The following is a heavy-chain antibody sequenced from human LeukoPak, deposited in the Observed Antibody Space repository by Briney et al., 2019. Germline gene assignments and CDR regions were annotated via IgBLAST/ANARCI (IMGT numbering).Heavy chain of an antibody. CDR3: AKAYLQANYYDSSGYSDY. D-gene: IGHD3-22*01. J-gene: IGHJ4*02. CDR1: GFTFSNYG. V-gene: IGHV3-23*01. CDR2: ISASGDNT. Sequence: GGSLRLSCAASGFTFSNYGMNWVRQAPGKGLEWVSAISASGDNTYYADSVKGRFTISRDNSKNTLYVQMNSLRAEDTAVYYCAKAYLQANYYDSSGYSDYWGQGTLVTVSS.